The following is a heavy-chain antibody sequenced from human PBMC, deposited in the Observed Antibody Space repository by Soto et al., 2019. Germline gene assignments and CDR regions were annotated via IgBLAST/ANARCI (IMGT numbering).Heavy chain of an antibody. CDR2: ISGSGGST. V-gene: IGHV3-23*01. J-gene: IGHJ4*02. Sequence: GGSLRLSCAASGFTFSSYAISWGRQAPGKGLEWVSAISGSGGSTYYADSVKGRFTISRDNSKNTLYLQMNSLRAEDTAVYYCAKSSMDIVATIDYWGQGTLVTVSS. CDR1: GFTFSSYA. D-gene: IGHD5-12*01. CDR3: AKSSMDIVATIDY.